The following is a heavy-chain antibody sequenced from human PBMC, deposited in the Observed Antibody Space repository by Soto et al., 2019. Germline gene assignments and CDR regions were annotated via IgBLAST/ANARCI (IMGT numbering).Heavy chain of an antibody. CDR1: GGSIRSPSYN. Sequence: LCGGSIRSPSYNWGWVRQPPGKGPEWIGSFFYGGRTHYSPSLESRLSISVDTARSQVSLILTSVTAADTAVYYCATVASTHFDSWGQGALVVVSS. D-gene: IGHD1-1*01. V-gene: IGHV4-39*01. CDR2: FFYGGRT. J-gene: IGHJ4*02. CDR3: ATVASTHFDS.